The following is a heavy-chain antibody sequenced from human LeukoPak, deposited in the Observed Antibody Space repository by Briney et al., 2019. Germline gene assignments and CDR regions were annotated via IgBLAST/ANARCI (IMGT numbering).Heavy chain of an antibody. CDR1: GYTFTGYY. J-gene: IGHJ4*02. Sequence: ASVKVSCKVSGYTFTGYYMHWVRQAPGQGLEWMGWINPNSGGTNHAQKFQGRVTMTRDTSISTAYMELSRLRSDDTAVYYCARDRPLDADDYYGFYYFDYWGQGTLVTVSS. CDR3: ARDRPLDADDYYGFYYFDY. CDR2: INPNSGGT. V-gene: IGHV1-2*02. D-gene: IGHD3-10*01.